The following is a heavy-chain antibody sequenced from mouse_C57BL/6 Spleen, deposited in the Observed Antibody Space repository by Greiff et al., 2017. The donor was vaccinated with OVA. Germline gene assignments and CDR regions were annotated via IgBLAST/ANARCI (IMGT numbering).Heavy chain of an antibody. CDR2: IHPNSGST. CDR1: GYTFTSYW. V-gene: IGHV1-64*01. D-gene: IGHD2-4*01. J-gene: IGHJ2*01. Sequence: VQLQQSGAELVKPGASVKLSCKASGYTFTSYWMHWVKQRPGQGLEWIGMIHPNSGSTNYNEKFKSKATLTVDKSSSTAYMQLSSLTSEDSAVYYCAREGIYYDYGGYWGQGTTLTVSS. CDR3: AREGIYYDYGGY.